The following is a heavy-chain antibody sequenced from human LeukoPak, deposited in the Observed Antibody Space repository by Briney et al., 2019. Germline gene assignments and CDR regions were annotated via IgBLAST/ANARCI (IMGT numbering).Heavy chain of an antibody. D-gene: IGHD4-17*01. CDR3: AREFYGDYVSFDY. Sequence: SETLSLTCTVSGGSISSGGYYWSWIRQPPGKGLEWIGRIYTSGSTNYNPSLKSRVTISVDTSKNQFSLKLSSVTAADTAVYYCAREFYGDYVSFDYWGQGTLVTVSS. CDR2: IYTSGST. V-gene: IGHV4-61*08. J-gene: IGHJ4*02. CDR1: GGSISSGGYY.